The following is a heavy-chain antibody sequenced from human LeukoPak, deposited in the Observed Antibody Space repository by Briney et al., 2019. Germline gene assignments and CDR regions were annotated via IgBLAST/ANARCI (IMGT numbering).Heavy chain of an antibody. CDR3: ARDRERWSTYWFDP. V-gene: IGHV1-69*04. Sequence: SVKVSCKASGGTLSSYTISWVRQAPGQGLEWMGRINPILGIANYAQKFQGRVTITADKPTSTAYMELSSLRSEDTAVYYCARDRERWSTYWFDPWGQGTLVTVSS. CDR2: INPILGIA. J-gene: IGHJ5*02. CDR1: GGTLSSYT. D-gene: IGHD4-23*01.